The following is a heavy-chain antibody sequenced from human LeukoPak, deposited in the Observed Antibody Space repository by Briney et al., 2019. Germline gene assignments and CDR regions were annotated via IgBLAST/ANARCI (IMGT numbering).Heavy chain of an antibody. CDR1: GFTFDDYG. CDR2: INWNGGST. J-gene: IGHJ4*02. CDR3: ARERPRAGDFDY. V-gene: IGHV3-20*04. Sequence: GALRLSCAASGFTFDDYGMSWVRQAPGKGLEWVSGINWNGGSTGHADSVKGRFTISRDNAKNSLYLQMNSLRAEDTALYYCARERPRAGDFDYWGQGTLVTVSS.